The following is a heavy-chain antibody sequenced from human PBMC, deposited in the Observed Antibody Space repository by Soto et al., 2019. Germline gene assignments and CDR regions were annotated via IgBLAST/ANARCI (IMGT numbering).Heavy chain of an antibody. V-gene: IGHV4-39*01. J-gene: IGHJ5*02. CDR3: ARSNSGYYKWFDP. CDR1: GDSISSSNYY. CDR2: IYYSGIT. D-gene: IGHD3-22*01. Sequence: SETLSLTCTVSGDSISSSNYYWGWIHQPPGKGLEWIANIYYSGITYCNPSLKSRVAISVDTSKNQFSLKLSSVSAADTAIYYCARSNSGYYKWFDPWGQGTLVTVSS.